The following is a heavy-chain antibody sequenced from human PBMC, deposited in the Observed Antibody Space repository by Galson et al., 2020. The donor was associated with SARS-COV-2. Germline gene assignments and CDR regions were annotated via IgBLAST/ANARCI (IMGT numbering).Heavy chain of an antibody. CDR2: ISYDGSKK. CDR3: ARALKYQLFYYYMDV. Sequence: GGSLRLSCAASGFTVSSNYMSWVRQAPGKGLEWVAVISYDGSKKYYAESVKGRFTISRDNSKNTLYLQMTSLRAEDTAVYYCARALKYQLFYYYMDVWGKGTTVTVSS. D-gene: IGHD2-2*01. J-gene: IGHJ6*03. V-gene: IGHV3-30*03. CDR1: GFTVSSNY.